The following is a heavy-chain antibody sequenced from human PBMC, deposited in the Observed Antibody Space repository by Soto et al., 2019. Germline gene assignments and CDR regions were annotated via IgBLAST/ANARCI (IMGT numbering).Heavy chain of an antibody. V-gene: IGHV4-30-4*01. CDR3: ARWVEVSLDYFDS. Sequence: QVQLQESGPGLVRPSQTLSLTCTVSGGSMSNSYYYWSWVRQTPGKGLEWIGHVFHNGRTYYNPSLKGRVGIVVDTSRNQFSLNLNSMTVADAAVYYCARWVEVSLDYFDSWGQGIPVTVSS. J-gene: IGHJ4*02. CDR1: GGSMSNSYYY. CDR2: VFHNGRT. D-gene: IGHD1-1*01.